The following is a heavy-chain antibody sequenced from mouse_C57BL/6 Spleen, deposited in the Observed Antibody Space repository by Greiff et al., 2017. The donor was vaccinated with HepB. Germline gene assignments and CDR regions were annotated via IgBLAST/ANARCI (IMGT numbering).Heavy chain of an antibody. CDR3: ATHYYGSSHWFAY. Sequence: QVQLQQPGAELVMPGASVKLSCKASGYTFTSYWMHWVKQRPGQGLEWIGEIDPSDSYTNYNQKFKGKSTLTVDKSSSTAYMQLSSLTSEDSAVYYCATHYYGSSHWFAYWGQGTLVTVSA. CDR2: IDPSDSYT. CDR1: GYTFTSYW. J-gene: IGHJ3*01. D-gene: IGHD1-1*01. V-gene: IGHV1-69*01.